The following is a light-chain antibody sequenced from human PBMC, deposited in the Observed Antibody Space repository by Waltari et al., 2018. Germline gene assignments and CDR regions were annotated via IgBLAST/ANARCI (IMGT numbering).Light chain of an antibody. Sequence: QSVLTQPPSVSGTPGQRVTISCSGSASNIGHNLVNWYQQFPGKAPKLLIYRRDQRPSGAPDRFAGSKSGTSAALAISGLQSEDEADYYCVAWDDSLNGRWVFGGGTKVTVL. CDR3: VAWDDSLNGRWV. J-gene: IGLJ3*02. CDR2: RRD. V-gene: IGLV1-44*01. CDR1: ASNIGHNL.